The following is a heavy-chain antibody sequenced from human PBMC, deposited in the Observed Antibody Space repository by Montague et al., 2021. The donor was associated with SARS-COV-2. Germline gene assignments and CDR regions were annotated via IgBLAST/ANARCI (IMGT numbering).Heavy chain of an antibody. CDR3: ARLPYCGGDCFSGWQIFFDP. J-gene: IGHJ5*02. V-gene: IGHV4-34*01. CDR2: INHSGSS. D-gene: IGHD2-21*02. CDR1: GGSFSSYY. Sequence: SETLSLTCAVSGGSFSSYYWSWIRQPPGKGLEWIAEINHSGSSNYNPSLKSRVTMSVDTSKNQFSLKLNSVTVADTAVYYCARLPYCGGDCFSGWQIFFDPWGQGTLVTVSS.